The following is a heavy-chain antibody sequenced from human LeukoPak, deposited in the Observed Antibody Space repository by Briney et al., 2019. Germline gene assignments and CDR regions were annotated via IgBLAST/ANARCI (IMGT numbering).Heavy chain of an antibody. J-gene: IGHJ4*02. D-gene: IGHD6-13*01. Sequence: ASVKVSCKASGYTFINFAINWGRQAPGQRPEWMGWINAYNGNTKYSQKFQDRVTMTTDTSTSTAYMELRSLRSDDTAVYYCATSIAAADTTPDYWGQGTLVTVSS. CDR3: ATSIAAADTTPDY. V-gene: IGHV1-3*01. CDR1: GYTFINFA. CDR2: INAYNGNT.